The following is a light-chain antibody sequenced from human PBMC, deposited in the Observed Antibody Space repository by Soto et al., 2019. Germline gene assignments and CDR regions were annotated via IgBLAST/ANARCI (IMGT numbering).Light chain of an antibody. V-gene: IGLV6-57*01. Sequence: NFMLTQPHSVSESPGQTVIISCTRSSGSIASNYVQWYQQRPGSYPTTVIYEDNQRPSGVPDRFSGAIDSSSTSASLTISGLEAEDEADYYCQYYDATNQVFGGGTQLTVL. CDR2: EDN. CDR3: QYYDATNQV. J-gene: IGLJ3*02. CDR1: SGSIASNY.